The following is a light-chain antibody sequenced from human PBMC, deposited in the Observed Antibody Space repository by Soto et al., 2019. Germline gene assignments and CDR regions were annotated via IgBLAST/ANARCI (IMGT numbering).Light chain of an antibody. J-gene: IGLJ1*01. Sequence: QSALTQPASVSGSTGQSITISCTGTSSDVGGYNYVSWYQQYPGKAPKLMIYAVSSRPSGVSNRFSGSKSGNTASLTISGLQAEDEADYHCSSYTPSSTYVFGTGTKVTVL. CDR3: SSYTPSSTYV. CDR2: AVS. V-gene: IGLV2-14*03. CDR1: SSDVGGYNY.